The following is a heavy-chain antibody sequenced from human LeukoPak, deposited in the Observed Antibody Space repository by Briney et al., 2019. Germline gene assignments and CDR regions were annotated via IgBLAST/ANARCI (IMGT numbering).Heavy chain of an antibody. D-gene: IGHD3-9*01. CDR3: ARIRCGHSGSVCYNH. CDR1: GVSINDYY. V-gene: IGHV4-34*01. CDR2: ISHTEGT. J-gene: IGHJ4*02. Sequence: PSETLSLTCGVFGVSINDYYWSWIRQSPGKGLEWIGEISHTEGTRDNPSLDSPVTMSVSTSENQLSLKLIFVTAADTAVYYCARIRCGHSGSVCYNHWGLGTLVTVSS.